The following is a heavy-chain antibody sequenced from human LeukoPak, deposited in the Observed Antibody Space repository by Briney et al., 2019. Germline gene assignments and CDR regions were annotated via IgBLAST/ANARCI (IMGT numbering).Heavy chain of an antibody. D-gene: IGHD5-18*01. CDR3: MTAAGYNFGQY. J-gene: IGHJ4*02. CDR2: LYIGGNT. CDR1: GLTVNNNY. V-gene: IGHV3-53*01. Sequence: GGSLRLSCAASGLTVNNNYMNWVRQAPGKGLEWVSALYIGGNTYYADSVRGRSTISRDNSKNTLYLQMNSLRAEDTAIYYCMTAAGYNFGQYWGQGTLVTVSS.